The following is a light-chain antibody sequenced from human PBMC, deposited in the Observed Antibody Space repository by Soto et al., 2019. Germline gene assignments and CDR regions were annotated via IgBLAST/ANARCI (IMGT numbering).Light chain of an antibody. V-gene: IGKV1-12*01. J-gene: IGKJ2*01. CDR1: LSVGGW. CDR3: QQTNSPYI. CDR2: AAS. Sequence: IQMTQSPSSVSASLGDSVSINCRASLSVGGWLAWYRQKPGKAPEILIFAASTLHSGVPSRVSGSGSGTDFTLTISSLQPEDVATYYCQQTNSPYIFGQWTKVEI.